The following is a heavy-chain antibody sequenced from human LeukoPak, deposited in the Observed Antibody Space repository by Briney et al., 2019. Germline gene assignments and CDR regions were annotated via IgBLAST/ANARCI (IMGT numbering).Heavy chain of an antibody. CDR2: INQSGST. Sequence: SETLSPTCAVDGGSFSGYYSSWIRQPPGKGLEWIGEINQSGSTNYNPSLKSRVTISVDTSKNQFSLKLSSVAAADTAVYYCASAAGIGWFDPWGQGTLVTVSS. CDR1: GGSFSGYY. D-gene: IGHD6-13*01. J-gene: IGHJ5*02. CDR3: ASAAGIGWFDP. V-gene: IGHV4-34*01.